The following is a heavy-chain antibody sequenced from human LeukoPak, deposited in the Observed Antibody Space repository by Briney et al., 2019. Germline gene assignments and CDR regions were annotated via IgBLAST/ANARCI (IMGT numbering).Heavy chain of an antibody. J-gene: IGHJ5*02. D-gene: IGHD4-17*01. CDR3: ARHGVDDYGDYRGWFDP. CDR1: GGSFSDYY. CDR2: INHSGST. V-gene: IGHV4-34*01. Sequence: SETLSLTCAVYGGSFSDYYWSWIRQPPGKGLEWIGEINHSGSTNYNPSLKSRVTISVDTSKNQFSLKLSSVTAADTAVYYCARHGVDDYGDYRGWFDPWGQGTLVTVFS.